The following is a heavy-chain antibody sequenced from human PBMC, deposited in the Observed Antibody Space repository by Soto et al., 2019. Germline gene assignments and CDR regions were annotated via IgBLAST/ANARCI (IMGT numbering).Heavy chain of an antibody. Sequence: PGGSLRLSCVASGFDLTSSRMNWVRQAPGKGLEWVASISGSGKDTFYRHSVKGRFAISRDSAATPLFLRMDSVKVEDTAVYHCAPVQLVSGSSFDRAIDVWGPGTPVTVSS. D-gene: IGHD1-1*01. CDR2: ISGSGKDT. CDR3: APVQLVSGSSFDRAIDV. V-gene: IGHV3-21*01. J-gene: IGHJ6*02. CDR1: GFDLTSSR.